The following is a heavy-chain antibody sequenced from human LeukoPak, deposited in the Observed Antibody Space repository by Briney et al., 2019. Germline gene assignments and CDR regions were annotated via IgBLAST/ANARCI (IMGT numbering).Heavy chain of an antibody. J-gene: IGHJ4*02. CDR1: GFTVSSNY. Sequence: GGSLRLSCAASGFTVSSNYMSWVRQAPGKGLEWVSVIYSGGSTYYADSVKGRFTISRDNSKNTLYLQMNSLRAEDTAVYYCAKDWDSYCSSTSCYNWGQGTLVTVSS. D-gene: IGHD2-2*01. CDR2: IYSGGST. V-gene: IGHV3-66*01. CDR3: AKDWDSYCSSTSCYN.